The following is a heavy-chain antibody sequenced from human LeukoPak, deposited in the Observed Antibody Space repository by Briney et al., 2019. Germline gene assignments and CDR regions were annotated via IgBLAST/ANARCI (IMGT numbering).Heavy chain of an antibody. V-gene: IGHV3-23*01. Sequence: GGSLRLSCAASGFTFSSYTMSWVRQAPGMGLEWVSGISGSGGSTYYSDSVKGRFTFSRDNSKNSLYPQMNNLRVEDTAIYYCAKEADSAGWFFDNWGQGTLVTVSS. CDR3: AKEADSAGWFFDN. CDR2: ISGSGGST. CDR1: GFTFSSYT. J-gene: IGHJ4*02. D-gene: IGHD6-19*01.